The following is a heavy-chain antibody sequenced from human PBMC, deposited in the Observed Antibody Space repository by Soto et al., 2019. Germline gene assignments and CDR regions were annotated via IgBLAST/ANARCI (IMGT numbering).Heavy chain of an antibody. D-gene: IGHD1-1*01. CDR3: ARAIEMSTIGWFDP. J-gene: IGHJ5*02. CDR2: IYPGDSDT. Sequence: EVQLVQSGAEVKKPGESLKISCKGSGYRFTSYWIGWVRQMPGKGLEWMGIIYPGDSDTRYRPSLRGQVTISADKSISTAYLQWSSPKASDTAIYYCARAIEMSTIGWFDPWGQGTLVTVSS. V-gene: IGHV5-51*01. CDR1: GYRFTSYW.